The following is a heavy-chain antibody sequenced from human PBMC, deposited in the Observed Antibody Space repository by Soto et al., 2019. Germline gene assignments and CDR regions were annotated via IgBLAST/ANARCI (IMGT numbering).Heavy chain of an antibody. D-gene: IGHD3-3*01. CDR3: AKVEASGYYGYYYHGMDV. J-gene: IGHJ6*02. CDR2: ISYDGSNK. CDR1: GFNFSSYG. Sequence: PGGSLRLSCAASGFNFSSYGMHWVRQAPGKGLEWVAVISYDGSNKYYANSVKGRFTISRDNSKNTLYLQMNSLRAEDTAVYYCAKVEASGYYGYYYHGMDVWGQGTTVTVSS. V-gene: IGHV3-30*18.